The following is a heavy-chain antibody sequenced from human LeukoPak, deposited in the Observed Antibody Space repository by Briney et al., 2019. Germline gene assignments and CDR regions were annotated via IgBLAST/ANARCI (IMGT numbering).Heavy chain of an antibody. V-gene: IGHV4-39*01. CDR2: IYYSGST. CDR3: ARLSVRFLEWLEYYFDY. D-gene: IGHD3-3*01. Sequence: PSETLCLTCTVSGGSISSSSYYWGWIRQPPGKGLEWIGSIYYSGSTYYNPSLKSRVTISVDTSKNQFSLKLSSVTAADTAVYYCARLSVRFLEWLEYYFDYWGQGTLVTVSS. CDR1: GGSISSSSYY. J-gene: IGHJ4*02.